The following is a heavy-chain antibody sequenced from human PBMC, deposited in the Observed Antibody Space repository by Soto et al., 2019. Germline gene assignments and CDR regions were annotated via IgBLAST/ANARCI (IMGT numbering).Heavy chain of an antibody. J-gene: IGHJ4*02. Sequence: SETLSLTCTVSGGSISSGGYYWSWIRPHPGKGLEWIGYIYYSGSTYYNPSLKSRVTISVDTSKNQFSLKLSSVTAADTAVYYCTRANWYSEYWGQGTLVTVSS. CDR1: GGSISSGGYY. CDR2: IYYSGST. V-gene: IGHV4-31*03. D-gene: IGHD7-27*01. CDR3: TRANWYSEY.